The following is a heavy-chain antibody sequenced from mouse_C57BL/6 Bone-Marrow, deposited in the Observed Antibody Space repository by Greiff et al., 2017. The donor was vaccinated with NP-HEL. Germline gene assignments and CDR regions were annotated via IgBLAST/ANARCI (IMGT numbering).Heavy chain of an antibody. CDR1: GYSFTSYY. Sequence: QVQLQQSGPELVKPGASVKISCKASGYSFTSYYIHWVKQRPGQGLEWIGWIYPGSGNTKYNEKFKGKATLTADTSSSTAYMQLSSLTSEDSAVYYSERRYYDYDGAFAYWGQGTLVTVSA. J-gene: IGHJ3*01. D-gene: IGHD2-4*01. CDR3: ERRYYDYDGAFAY. CDR2: IYPGSGNT. V-gene: IGHV1-66*01.